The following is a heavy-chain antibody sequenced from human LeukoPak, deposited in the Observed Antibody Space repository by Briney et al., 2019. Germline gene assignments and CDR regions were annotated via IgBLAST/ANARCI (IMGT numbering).Heavy chain of an antibody. J-gene: IGHJ4*02. Sequence: GGSLRLSCAASGFTFSSYGMHWVRQAPGKGLEWVAFIRYDGSNKYYADSVKGRFTISRDNSKNTLYMQMNSLRAEDTAVYYCFTFGGVIVRYYFDYWGQGTLVTVSS. V-gene: IGHV3-30*02. CDR1: GFTFSSYG. D-gene: IGHD3-16*02. CDR3: FTFGGVIVRYYFDY. CDR2: IRYDGSNK.